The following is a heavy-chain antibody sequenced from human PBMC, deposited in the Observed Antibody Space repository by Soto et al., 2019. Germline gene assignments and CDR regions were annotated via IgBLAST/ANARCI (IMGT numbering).Heavy chain of an antibody. J-gene: IGHJ4*02. CDR2: ISYDGNNT. Sequence: QVQLVESGGGVVQPGRSLRLSCAASGFTFSSYGMHWVRQAPGKGLQWVAVISYDGNNTYYADSVKGRFTISRDNSKNSMYLQMNSLRAEDTAVYYCAKSVYNWNGGFFDYWGQGTLVTVSS. CDR1: GFTFSSYG. V-gene: IGHV3-30*18. CDR3: AKSVYNWNGGFFDY. D-gene: IGHD1-1*01.